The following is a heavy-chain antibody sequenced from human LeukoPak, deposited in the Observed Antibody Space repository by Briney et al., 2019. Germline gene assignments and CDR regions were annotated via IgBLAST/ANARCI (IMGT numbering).Heavy chain of an antibody. D-gene: IGHD6-13*01. Sequence: GGSLRLSCAASGFTFSSYWMSWVRQAPGKGLEWVANIKQDGSEKYYVDSVKGRFTISRGNAKNSLYLQMNSLRAEDTAVYYCARDSGSSWYRGAFDIWGQGTMVTVSP. CDR3: ARDSGSSWYRGAFDI. CDR2: IKQDGSEK. V-gene: IGHV3-7*01. CDR1: GFTFSSYW. J-gene: IGHJ3*02.